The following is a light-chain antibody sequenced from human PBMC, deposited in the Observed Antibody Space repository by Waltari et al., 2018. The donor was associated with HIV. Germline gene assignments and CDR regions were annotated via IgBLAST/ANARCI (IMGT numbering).Light chain of an antibody. Sequence: QSVLTQPPSASGTPGRRVTISCSGNNSNVGSNPVNWYHQVPGTAPKLLMFSNKQRPSGVPDRCAGSKSGTSASLAIRGLKSEDEADYYCAARDDSLNAWVFGGGTKVTVL. CDR3: AARDDSLNAWV. V-gene: IGLV1-44*01. CDR1: NSNVGSNP. J-gene: IGLJ3*02. CDR2: SNK.